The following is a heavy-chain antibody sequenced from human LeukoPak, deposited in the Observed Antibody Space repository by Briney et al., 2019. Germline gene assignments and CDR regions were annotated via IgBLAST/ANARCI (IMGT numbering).Heavy chain of an antibody. V-gene: IGHV3-33*06. D-gene: IGHD1-1*01. CDR2: IWSDGSNK. J-gene: IGHJ4*02. Sequence: GMSLRLSCAASGFTFRGSGMHWVRQAPGKGLERVAIIWSDGSNKYYTDSVKGRFTISRDNSKNTVYLQMNSLRAEDTAVYYCAKDWGTTGTTGWMFDYWGQGTPVTVSS. CDR1: GFTFRGSG. CDR3: AKDWGTTGTTGWMFDY.